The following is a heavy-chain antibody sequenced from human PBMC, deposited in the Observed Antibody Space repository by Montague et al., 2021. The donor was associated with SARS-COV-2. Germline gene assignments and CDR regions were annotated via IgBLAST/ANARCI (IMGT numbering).Heavy chain of an antibody. CDR1: GFTFDDYA. CDR2: ISWNSGSI. CDR3: AKDIDGHSSTFDY. V-gene: IGHV3-9*01. D-gene: IGHD6-13*01. J-gene: IGHJ4*02. Sequence: YLRLPCAASGFTFDDYAMHWVRQAPGKGLEWVSGISWNSGSIGYADSVKGRFTISRDNAKNSLYLQMNSLRAEDTALYYCAKDIDGHSSTFDYWDQGTLVTVSS.